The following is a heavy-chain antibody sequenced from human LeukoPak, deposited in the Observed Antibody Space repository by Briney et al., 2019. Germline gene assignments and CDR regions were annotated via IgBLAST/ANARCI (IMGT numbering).Heavy chain of an antibody. CDR1: GFIFSDYA. CDR2: ISHDATNE. J-gene: IGHJ4*02. D-gene: IGHD4-23*01. CDR3: ARDFGGLRWNYYFDY. V-gene: IGHV3-30*04. Sequence: GGSLRLSCVASGFIFSDYAMHWVRQAPGKGLEWVAIISHDATNEYHADSVKGRFTISRDNSKNTLYLQLNSLIPEDTAVYLCARDFGGLRWNYYFDYWGQGTLVTVSS.